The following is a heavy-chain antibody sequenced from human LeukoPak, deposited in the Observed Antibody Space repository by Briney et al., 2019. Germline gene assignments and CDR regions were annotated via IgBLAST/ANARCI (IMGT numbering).Heavy chain of an antibody. CDR1: GFTFSSYS. D-gene: IGHD6-13*01. J-gene: IGHJ3*02. V-gene: IGHV3-21*01. CDR2: ISSSSSYI. Sequence: GGSLRLSCAASGFTFSSYSMNWVRQAPGKGLEWVSSISSSSSYIYYADSVKGRFTISRDNAKNSLYLQMTSLRAEETAVYYCARLYSSSWYSAFDIWGQGTMVTVSS. CDR3: ARLYSSSWYSAFDI.